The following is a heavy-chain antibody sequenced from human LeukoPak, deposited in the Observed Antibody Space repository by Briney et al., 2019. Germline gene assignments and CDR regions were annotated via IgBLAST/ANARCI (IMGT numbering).Heavy chain of an antibody. CDR1: GFTLSTSE. V-gene: IGHV3-48*03. J-gene: IGHJ4*02. Sequence: YPGGSLRLSCAASGFTLSTSEMNWVRHAPGGGLEWISCISTHGSTTFYADSVRGRFTISRDNAENSLYLQMNSVRAEGTAVYYCARGFRHTAMFLDHWGQGNLVTVSS. CDR2: ISTHGSTT. CDR3: ARGFRHTAMFLDH. D-gene: IGHD5-18*01.